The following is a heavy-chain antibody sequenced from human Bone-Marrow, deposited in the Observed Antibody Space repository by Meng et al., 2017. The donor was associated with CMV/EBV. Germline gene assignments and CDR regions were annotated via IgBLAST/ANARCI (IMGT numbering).Heavy chain of an antibody. CDR3: ATLGFWGDYFDH. J-gene: IGHJ4*02. Sequence: ASVKVSCKASGVTFDTHGITWARQAPGQGLEWMGWISGYNGNTNYSQKFQDRVTMTTDTSSTTAYMELRSLRSDDTAVYYCATLGFWGDYFDHWGRGTLVSVYS. D-gene: IGHD3-16*01. V-gene: IGHV1-18*01. CDR2: ISGYNGNT. CDR1: GVTFDTHG.